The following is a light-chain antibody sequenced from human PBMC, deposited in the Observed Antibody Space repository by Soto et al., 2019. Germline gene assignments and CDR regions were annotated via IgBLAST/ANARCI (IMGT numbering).Light chain of an antibody. CDR1: QGIRNN. CDR2: AAT. V-gene: IGKV1-39*01. CDR3: HQTFANPWT. J-gene: IGKJ1*01. Sequence: QMTLSSSSLSASVGHRVTITCRASQGIRNNLGWYQQKPGKAPKLLISAATTLHTGVPSRFSGSGSGTHFTLTISSLRTEDFATYYCHQTFANPWTFAHGTKVDIK.